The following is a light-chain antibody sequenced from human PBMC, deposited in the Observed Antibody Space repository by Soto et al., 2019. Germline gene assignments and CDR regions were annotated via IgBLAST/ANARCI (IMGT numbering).Light chain of an antibody. J-gene: IGKJ2*01. CDR1: QGIYNY. V-gene: IGKV1-NL1*01. CDR3: HQYADSPQT. Sequence: DTQMTQSPSSLSASVGDRVTITCRASQGIYNYLAWYQQKPGQAPRLLFYGASTGATGVPARFRGSGSGTDFTLTITSLEPEDSAVYFCHQYADSPQTFGQGTNLEIK. CDR2: GAS.